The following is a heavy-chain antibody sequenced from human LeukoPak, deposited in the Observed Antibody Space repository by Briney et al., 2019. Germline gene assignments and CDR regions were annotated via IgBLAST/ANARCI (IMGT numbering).Heavy chain of an antibody. D-gene: IGHD3-10*01. Sequence: PSETLSLTCTVSGGSISSYYWSWIRQPPGKGLEWIGYIYTSGSTNYNPSLKSRVTISVDTSKNQFSLKLSSVTAADTAVYYCERHTLAGFGDWFDPWGQGTLVTVSS. CDR1: GGSISSYY. V-gene: IGHV4-4*09. J-gene: IGHJ5*02. CDR2: IYTSGST. CDR3: ERHTLAGFGDWFDP.